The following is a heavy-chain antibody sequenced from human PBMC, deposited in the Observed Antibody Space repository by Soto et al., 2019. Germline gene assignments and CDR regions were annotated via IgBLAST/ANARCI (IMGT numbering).Heavy chain of an antibody. V-gene: IGHV1-69*13. J-gene: IGHJ4*02. CDR1: GGTFSSYA. CDR3: ARGPYSSSPSEY. CDR2: IIPIFGTA. D-gene: IGHD6-6*01. Sequence: ASVKVSCKASGGTFSSYAISWVRQAPGQGLEWMGGIIPIFGTANYAQKFQGRVTITADESTSTAYMELSSLRSEDTAVYYCARGPYSSSPSEYWGQGTLVTVSS.